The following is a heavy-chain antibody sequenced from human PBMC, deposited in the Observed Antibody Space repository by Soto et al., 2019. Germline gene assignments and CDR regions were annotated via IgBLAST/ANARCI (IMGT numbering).Heavy chain of an antibody. CDR2: IYYSGST. J-gene: IGHJ2*01. CDR3: ARPLVVVSDWYFDL. V-gene: IGHV4-31*03. CDR1: GGSISSGGYY. Sequence: QVQLQESGPGLVKPSQTLSLTCTVSGGSISSGGYYWSWIRQHPGKGLEWIGYIYYSGSTYYNPSIKSRVTISVDTSKNQFSLKLSSVTAADTAVYYCARPLVVVSDWYFDLWGRGTLVTVSS. D-gene: IGHD2-21*01.